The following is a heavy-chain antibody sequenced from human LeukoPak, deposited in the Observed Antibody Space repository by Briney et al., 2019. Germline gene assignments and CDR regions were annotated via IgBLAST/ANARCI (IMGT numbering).Heavy chain of an antibody. CDR3: ASRAFYDSSGLDF. CDR2: VSNSGNT. D-gene: IGHD3-22*01. Sequence: SETLSLTCSVSGGSIRNYYWTWIRQPPGKGLEWIGHVSNSGNTKYIPSLKSRVTISIDTSKKHFSLNLGSVSAADTAVYYCASRAFYDSSGLDFWGQAILVTVSS. CDR1: GGSIRNYY. J-gene: IGHJ4*02. V-gene: IGHV4-59*08.